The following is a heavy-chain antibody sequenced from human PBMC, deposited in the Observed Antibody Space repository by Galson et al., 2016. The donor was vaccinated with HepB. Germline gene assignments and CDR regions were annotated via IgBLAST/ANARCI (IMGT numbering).Heavy chain of an antibody. J-gene: IGHJ4*02. CDR3: ARRDRDCSGGTCFSRNFDY. Sequence: QSGAEVKKPGESLRISCKASGYSFTNYWIGWVRQMPGEGLEWMGIIYPGDSDIRYNSSFQGQVTISADKSITTACLQWGSLKASDSAIYFCARRDRDCSGGTCFSRNFDYWGQGTLVSVSS. CDR2: IYPGDSDI. D-gene: IGHD2-15*01. CDR1: GYSFTNYW. V-gene: IGHV5-51*01.